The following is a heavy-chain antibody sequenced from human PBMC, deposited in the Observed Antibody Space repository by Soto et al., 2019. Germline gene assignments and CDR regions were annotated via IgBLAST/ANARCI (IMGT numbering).Heavy chain of an antibody. CDR2: ISGTGGST. V-gene: IGHV3-23*01. CDR1: GFTFSNYA. CDR3: AKDRLGGNFDY. Sequence: GGSLRLSCAASGFTFSNYAMSWVRQAPGKGLEWVATISGTGGSTYYADSVKGRFTISRDNSKNTLYLQMNSLRVEDTAVYYCAKDRLGGNFDYWGQGTQVTVSS. J-gene: IGHJ4*02.